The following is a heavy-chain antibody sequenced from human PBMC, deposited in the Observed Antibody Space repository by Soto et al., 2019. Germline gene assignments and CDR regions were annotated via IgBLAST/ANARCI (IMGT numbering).Heavy chain of an antibody. Sequence: PSDTLSLTCTVSSGSISTYYWSWIRQPPGKGLEWIGYIYYTGSTNYNPSLKTRVAISMDTSKNQFSLNLSSVTTADTAVYYCAGAPNWDYFDFWGLGTLVNGSS. CDR1: SGSISTYY. J-gene: IGHJ4*02. CDR3: AGAPNWDYFDF. CDR2: IYYTGST. D-gene: IGHD7-27*01. V-gene: IGHV4-59*01.